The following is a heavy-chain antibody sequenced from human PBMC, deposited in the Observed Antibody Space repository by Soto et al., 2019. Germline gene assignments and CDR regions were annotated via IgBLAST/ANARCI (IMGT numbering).Heavy chain of an antibody. CDR2: IYYSGST. CDR1: GGSISSYY. J-gene: IGHJ6*03. Sequence: SETLSLTCTVSGGSISSYYWSWIRQPPGKGLEWIGYIYYSGSTNYNPSLKSRVTISVDTSKNQFSLKLSSVTAADTAVYYCARGGDYYYYYDMDVWGKGTTVTVSS. CDR3: ARGGDYYYYYDMDV. V-gene: IGHV4-59*01. D-gene: IGHD4-17*01.